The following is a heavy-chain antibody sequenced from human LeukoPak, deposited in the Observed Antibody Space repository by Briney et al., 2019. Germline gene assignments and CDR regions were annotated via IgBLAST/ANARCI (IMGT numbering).Heavy chain of an antibody. CDR2: INPNSGGT. Sequence: GDSVKVPCKASGYTFTGYYMHWVRQAPGQGLEWMGWINPNSGGTNYAQKFQGRVTMTRDTSISTAYMELSRLRSDDTAVYYCARDGATYYYYYYMDVWGKGTTVTVSS. D-gene: IGHD5-12*01. J-gene: IGHJ6*03. CDR3: ARDGATYYYYYYMDV. V-gene: IGHV1-2*02. CDR1: GYTFTGYY.